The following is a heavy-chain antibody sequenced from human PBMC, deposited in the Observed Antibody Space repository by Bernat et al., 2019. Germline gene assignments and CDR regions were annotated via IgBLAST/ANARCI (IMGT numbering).Heavy chain of an antibody. D-gene: IGHD2-2*01. CDR2: ISGSGGST. J-gene: IGHJ1*01. CDR1: GFTFSSYA. CDR3: AKWGDQLAEYFQH. Sequence: EVQLLESGGGLVQPGGSLRLSCAASGFTFSSYAMSWVRQAPGRGLEGVSAISGSGGSTYYADSVKGRFTISRDNSKNTLYLQMNSLRAEDTAVYYCAKWGDQLAEYFQHWGQGTLVTVSS. V-gene: IGHV3-23*01.